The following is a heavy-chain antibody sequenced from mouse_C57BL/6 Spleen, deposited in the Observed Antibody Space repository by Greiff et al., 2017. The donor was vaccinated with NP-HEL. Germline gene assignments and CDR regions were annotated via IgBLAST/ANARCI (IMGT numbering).Heavy chain of an antibody. CDR2: IYPGDGDT. CDR1: GYAFSSSW. D-gene: IGHD2-4*01. Sequence: VQLQQSGPELVKPGASVKISCKASGYAFSSSWMNWVKQRPGKGLEWIGRIYPGDGDTNYNGKFKGKATLTADKSSSTAYMQLSSLTSEDSAVYFCARSGDYDGTFYWYFDVWGTGTTVTVSS. V-gene: IGHV1-82*01. J-gene: IGHJ1*03. CDR3: ARSGDYDGTFYWYFDV.